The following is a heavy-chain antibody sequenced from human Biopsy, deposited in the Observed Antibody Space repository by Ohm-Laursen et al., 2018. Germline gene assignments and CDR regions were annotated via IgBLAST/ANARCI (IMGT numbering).Heavy chain of an antibody. CDR3: ASAGYNPDWNFDL. D-gene: IGHD5-24*01. V-gene: IGHV4-4*07. J-gene: IGHJ2*01. CDR2: IYPGGST. Sequence: SETLSLTCHVSGGDINNYYWSWIRQPAGKGLEWIGRIYPGGSTNYNPSLKSRVTMSVDTSKKQFSLRLSSVTAADTAVYYCASAGYNPDWNFDLWGRGTRVTVSS. CDR1: GGDINNYY.